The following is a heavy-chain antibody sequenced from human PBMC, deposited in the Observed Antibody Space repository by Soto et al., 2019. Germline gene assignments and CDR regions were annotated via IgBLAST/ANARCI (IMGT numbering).Heavy chain of an antibody. V-gene: IGHV5-51*01. Sequence: PGESLKISCKGSGYSFTSYWIGWVRQMPGKGLEWMGIIYPGDSDTRYSPSFQGQVTISADKSISTAYLQWSSLKASDTAMYYCESTTVGNYYYYYMDVWGKGTAVTLSS. D-gene: IGHD4-17*01. CDR1: GYSFTSYW. CDR2: IYPGDSDT. J-gene: IGHJ6*03. CDR3: ESTTVGNYYYYYMDV.